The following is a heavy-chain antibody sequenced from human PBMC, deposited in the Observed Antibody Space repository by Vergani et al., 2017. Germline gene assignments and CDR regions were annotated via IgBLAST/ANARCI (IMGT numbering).Heavy chain of an antibody. V-gene: IGHV5-51*01. CDR1: GYSFTNYW. D-gene: IGHD3-22*01. Sequence: EVQLEQSGAEVKKPGESLKISCKGSGYSFTNYWIGWVSQMPGKGLEWMGIIYPGDSDTRYSPSFQGQVTISADKSISTAYLPWSSLKASDTAIYYCARRADSTGLDYWGQGTLVTVSS. CDR2: IYPGDSDT. J-gene: IGHJ4*02. CDR3: ARRADSTGLDY.